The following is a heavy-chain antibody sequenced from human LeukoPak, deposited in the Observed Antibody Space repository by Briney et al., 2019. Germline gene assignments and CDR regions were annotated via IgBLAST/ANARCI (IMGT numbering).Heavy chain of an antibody. Sequence: TSETLSLTCAVYGGSFSGYYWSWIRQPPGKGLEWIGEINHSGSTNYNPSLKSRVTISVDTSKNQFSLKLSSVTAADTAVYYCARGRGRRDYWGQGTLVTVSS. CDR2: INHSGST. V-gene: IGHV4-34*01. J-gene: IGHJ4*02. D-gene: IGHD3-10*01. CDR3: ARGRGRRDY. CDR1: GGSFSGYY.